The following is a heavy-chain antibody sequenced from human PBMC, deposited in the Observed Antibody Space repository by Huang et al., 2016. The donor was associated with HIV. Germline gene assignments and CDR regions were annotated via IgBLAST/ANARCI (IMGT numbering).Heavy chain of an antibody. V-gene: IGHV4-39*01. CDR3: ARPLTGTTALGY. J-gene: IGHJ4*02. CDR2: IYYSGNI. D-gene: IGHD1-20*01. CDR1: GSSISSSYY. Sequence: QLQLQESGPGLVKPSETLSLTCTVSGSSISSSYYWGWIRQPPGNGLDWIGNIYYSGNISYNPSLKSRVTISVDTSKNHISLKVDSVTAADTAVYYCARPLTGTTALGYWGQGTLVTVSS.